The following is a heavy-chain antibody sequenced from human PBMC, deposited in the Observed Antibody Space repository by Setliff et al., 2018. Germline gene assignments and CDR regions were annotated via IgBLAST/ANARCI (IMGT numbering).Heavy chain of an antibody. J-gene: IGHJ5*02. V-gene: IGHV3-23*01. CDR2: ISGSGGAT. CDR3: AKYPSNSVYNYFDP. CDR1: GSTFSSYA. D-gene: IGHD1-7*01. Sequence: GSLRLSCAASGSTFSSYAMTWVRQAPGKGLEWVSGISGSGGATYYAASVKGRFSISRDNSKNTQSLQMNSLRAEDTAIYYCAKYPSNSVYNYFDPWGQGTLVTVSS.